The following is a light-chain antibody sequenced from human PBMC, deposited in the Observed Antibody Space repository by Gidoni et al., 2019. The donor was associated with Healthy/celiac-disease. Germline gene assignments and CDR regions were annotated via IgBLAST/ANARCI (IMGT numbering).Light chain of an antibody. CDR1: SSNIGSNT. V-gene: IGLV1-44*01. J-gene: IGLJ1*01. CDR2: SNN. CDR3: AAWDDSLNGLYV. Sequence: QSVLTQPPSASGTPGQRVTISCSGSSSNIGSNTVNWYQQHPGTAPKLLIYSNNQRPSGVHERFSGSKSGTSASLAISGLQSEDEADYYCAAWDDSLNGLYVFGTGTKVTVL.